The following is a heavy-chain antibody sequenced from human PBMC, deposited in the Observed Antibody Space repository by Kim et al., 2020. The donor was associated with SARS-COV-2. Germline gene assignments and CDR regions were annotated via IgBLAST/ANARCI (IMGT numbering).Heavy chain of an antibody. D-gene: IGHD6-6*01. CDR3: ARAQRAALGEFDY. V-gene: IGHV4-31*03. CDR1: GGSISSGGYY. J-gene: IGHJ4*02. CDR2: IYYSGST. Sequence: SETLSLTCTVSGGSISSGGYYWSWIRQHPGKGLEWIGYIYYSGSTYYNPSLKSRVTISVDTSKNQFSLKLSSVTAADTAVYYCARAQRAALGEFDYWGQGTLVTVSS.